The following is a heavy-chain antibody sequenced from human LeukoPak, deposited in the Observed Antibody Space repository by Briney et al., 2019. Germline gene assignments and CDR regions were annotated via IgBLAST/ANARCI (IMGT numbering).Heavy chain of an antibody. CDR2: IYHSGST. Sequence: SETLSLTCAVSGGSISSGGYSWRWIRQPPGKGLEWIGYIYHSGSTYYSPSLKSRVTISVDRSKNQFSLKLSSVTAADTAVYYCARLRSIAAAGPEDYYYGMDVWGQGTTVTVSS. J-gene: IGHJ6*02. V-gene: IGHV4-30-2*01. D-gene: IGHD6-13*01. CDR3: ARLRSIAAAGPEDYYYGMDV. CDR1: GGSISSGGYS.